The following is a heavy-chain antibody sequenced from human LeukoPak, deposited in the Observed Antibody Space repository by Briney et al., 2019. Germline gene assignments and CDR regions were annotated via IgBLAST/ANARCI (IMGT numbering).Heavy chain of an antibody. Sequence: GGSLRLSCAASGFTFSTHEMNWVRQAPGKGLEWVSYISSSGITMYYADSVKGRFTISRDNAKKSLYLQMNSLRAEDTAVYYCARHSSSWYGDYWGQGTLVTVSS. CDR1: GFTFSTHE. CDR3: ARHSSSWYGDY. D-gene: IGHD6-13*01. J-gene: IGHJ4*02. CDR2: ISSSGITM. V-gene: IGHV3-48*03.